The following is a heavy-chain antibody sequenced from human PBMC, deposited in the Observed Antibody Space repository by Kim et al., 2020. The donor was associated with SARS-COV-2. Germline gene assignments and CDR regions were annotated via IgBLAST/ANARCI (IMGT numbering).Heavy chain of an antibody. V-gene: IGHV3-53*01. CDR2: IYSGGST. Sequence: GGSLRLSCAASGFTVSSNYMSWVRQAPGKGLEWVSVIYSGGSTYYADSVKGRFTISRDNSKNTLYLQMNSLRAEDTAVCYCATDSSGYPPSGDWGQGTLVTVSS. J-gene: IGHJ4*02. D-gene: IGHD3-22*01. CDR3: ATDSSGYPPSGD. CDR1: GFTVSSNY.